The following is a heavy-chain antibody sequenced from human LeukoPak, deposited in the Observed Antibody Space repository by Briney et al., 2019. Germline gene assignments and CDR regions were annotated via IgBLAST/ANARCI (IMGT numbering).Heavy chain of an antibody. Sequence: ASVKVSCKVSGYTLTELSMHWVRQAPGKGLEWMGGFDPEDGETIYAQKFQGRVTITADESTSTAYMELSSLRSEDTAVYYCARDFPPGSSWYLVYWGQGTLVTVSS. V-gene: IGHV1-24*01. D-gene: IGHD6-13*01. CDR3: ARDFPPGSSWYLVY. CDR1: GYTLTELS. CDR2: FDPEDGET. J-gene: IGHJ4*02.